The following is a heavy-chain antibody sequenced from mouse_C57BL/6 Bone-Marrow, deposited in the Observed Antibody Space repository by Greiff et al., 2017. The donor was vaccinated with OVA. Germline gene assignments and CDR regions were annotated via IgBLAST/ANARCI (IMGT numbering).Heavy chain of an antibody. CDR1: GYTFTSYW. J-gene: IGHJ1*03. CDR3: ARSYYYGRSYHWYFEV. Sequence: QVQLQQPGAELVKPGASVKLSCKASGYTFTSYWMHWVKQRPGRGLEWIGRIDPNSGGTKYNEKFKSKATLTVDKPSSTSYMQLSSLTSEDSSVYYCARSYYYGRSYHWYFEVWGTGTTVTVSS. D-gene: IGHD1-1*01. CDR2: IDPNSGGT. V-gene: IGHV1-72*01.